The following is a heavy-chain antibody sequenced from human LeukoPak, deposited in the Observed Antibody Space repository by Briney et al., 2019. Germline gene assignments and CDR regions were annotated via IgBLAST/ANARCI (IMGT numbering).Heavy chain of an antibody. CDR3: ARGLREWVLSRFDY. CDR2: INHSGST. Sequence: SETLSLTCAVYGGSFSGYYWGWIRQPPGKGLEWIGEINHSGSTNYNPSLKSRVTISVDTSKNQFSLKLSSVTAADTAVYYCARGLREWVLSRFDYWGQGTLVTVSS. V-gene: IGHV4-34*01. J-gene: IGHJ4*02. D-gene: IGHD3-3*01. CDR1: GGSFSGYY.